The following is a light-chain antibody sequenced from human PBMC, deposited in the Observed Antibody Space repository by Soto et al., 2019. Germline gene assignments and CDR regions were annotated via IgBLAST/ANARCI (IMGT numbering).Light chain of an antibody. CDR1: QSISTW. Sequence: DIQMTQSPSTLSASVGARVPITCRASQSISTWLAWYQQKPGKAPKLLIYDASSLQSGVPSRFSGSGSGTDFTLTISSLQPEDFATYYCQQSYSTLWTFGQGTKVDIK. CDR2: DAS. CDR3: QQSYSTLWT. V-gene: IGKV1-39*01. J-gene: IGKJ1*01.